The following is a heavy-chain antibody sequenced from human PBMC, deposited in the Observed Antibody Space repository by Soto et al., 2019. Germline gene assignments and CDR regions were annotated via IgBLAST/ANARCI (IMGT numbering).Heavy chain of an antibody. D-gene: IGHD2-15*01. CDR2: INQDGSEK. CDR3: ARDGVAAGLYLDN. J-gene: IGHJ4*02. V-gene: IGHV3-7*01. CDR1: GFVFRSYW. Sequence: GSLRLSCAASGFVFRSYWMSWVRQAPGKGLEWVANINQDGSEKYYVDSVRGRFIISRDNAENSLYLQMNSLRAEGTALYYCARDGVAAGLYLDNWGQGTLVTVSS.